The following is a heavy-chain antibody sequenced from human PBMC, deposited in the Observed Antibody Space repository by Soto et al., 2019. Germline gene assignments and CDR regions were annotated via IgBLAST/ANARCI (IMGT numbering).Heavy chain of an antibody. CDR3: VRPLRRQLQRISHESYIGMDG. D-gene: IGHD2-15*01. CDR2: MKPDDGGP. J-gene: IGHJ6*02. V-gene: IGHV1-2*02. Sequence: EASVKVSCKSSGYLLSDYCIHWVRQAPGQGLEWLGWMKPDDGGPNYAQNFQGRVIMTRDTSTGTDYMELTRLTSDDTAVYFCVRPLRRQLQRISHESYIGMDGWGQGTTVTLSS. CDR1: GYLLSDYC.